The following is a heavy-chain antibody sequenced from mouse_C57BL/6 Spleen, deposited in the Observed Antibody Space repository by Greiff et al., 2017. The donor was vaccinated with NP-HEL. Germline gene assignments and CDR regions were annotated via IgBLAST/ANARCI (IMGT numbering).Heavy chain of an antibody. Sequence: QVQLQQPGAELVKPGASVKLSCKASGYTFTSYWMQWVKQRPGQGLEWIGEIDPSDSYTNYNQKFKGKATLTVDTSSSTAYMQLSSLTSEDSAVYFCARGNWDVWGTGTTVTVSS. D-gene: IGHD2-1*01. CDR3: ARGNWDV. V-gene: IGHV1-50*01. CDR1: GYTFTSYW. CDR2: IDPSDSYT. J-gene: IGHJ1*03.